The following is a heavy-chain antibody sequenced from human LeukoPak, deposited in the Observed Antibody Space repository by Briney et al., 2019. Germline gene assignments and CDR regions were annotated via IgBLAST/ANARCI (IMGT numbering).Heavy chain of an antibody. CDR1: GFTFSSYN. D-gene: IGHD6-19*01. J-gene: IGHJ4*02. CDR2: ISGSVGTT. CDR3: AKIGKGSAAVAADY. Sequence: GGSLRLSCAASGFTFSSYNMNWVRQAPGKGLEWVSGISGSVGTTYYADSVEGRFTISRDNSKNTLYLQMDSLRAEDTAVYYCAKIGKGSAAVAADYWGQGTLVTVSS. V-gene: IGHV3-23*01.